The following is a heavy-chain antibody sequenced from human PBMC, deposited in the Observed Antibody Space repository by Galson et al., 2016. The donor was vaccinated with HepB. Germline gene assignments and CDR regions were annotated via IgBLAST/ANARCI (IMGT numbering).Heavy chain of an antibody. D-gene: IGHD1-7*01. J-gene: IGHJ3*02. CDR2: ISYDGNNE. CDR3: ARDKVTGTTVGALDI. CDR1: GFTFSSYA. V-gene: IGHV3-30*03. Sequence: SLRLSCAASGFTFSSYAMHWVRQAPGKGLEWVAVISYDGNNEYYGDSVKGRFTISRDGSTNTLSLQMNSLRAEDTAVYYCARDKVTGTTVGALDIWGQGTMVTVSA.